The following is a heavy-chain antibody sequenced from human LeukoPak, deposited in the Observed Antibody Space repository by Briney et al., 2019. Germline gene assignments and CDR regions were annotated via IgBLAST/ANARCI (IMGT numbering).Heavy chain of an antibody. Sequence: ASVKLSCKASGYTFTSYGISWVRQAPGQGLEWMGWISAYNGNTNYAQKLQGRFTMTTDTSTSTAYMQLRSLRADDTAVYYCARSGYDDYYYYYMDVWGKGTTVTVSS. J-gene: IGHJ6*03. CDR3: ARSGYDDYYYYYMDV. D-gene: IGHD5-12*01. CDR2: ISAYNGNT. V-gene: IGHV1-18*01. CDR1: GYTFTSYG.